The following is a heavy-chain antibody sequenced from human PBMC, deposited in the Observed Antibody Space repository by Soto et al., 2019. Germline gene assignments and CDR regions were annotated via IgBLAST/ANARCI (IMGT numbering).Heavy chain of an antibody. CDR1: GGTFSSYT. D-gene: IGHD1-26*01. J-gene: IGHJ4*02. Sequence: QVQLVQSGAEVKKPGSSVKVSCKASGGTFSSYTISWVRQAPGQGLEWMGRIIPILGIANYAQKFQGRVTSTADKSTSTAYMELSSLRSEDTAVYYCARALPWELLGYWGQGTLVTVSS. CDR2: IIPILGIA. CDR3: ARALPWELLGY. V-gene: IGHV1-69*02.